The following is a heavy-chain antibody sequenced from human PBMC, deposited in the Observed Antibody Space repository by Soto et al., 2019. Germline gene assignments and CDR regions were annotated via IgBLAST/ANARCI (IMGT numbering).Heavy chain of an antibody. CDR2: IYSGGNT. J-gene: IGHJ4*02. Sequence: LRLSCAASGFTVSNNYMRWVRQAPGKGLEWVSLIYSGGNTHYADSVKGRFTISRDNSKNTLFLQMNGLRVEDTAVYYCARDPPGIAASGAGGWGQGTLVTVSS. CDR1: GFTVSNNY. CDR3: ARDPPGIAASGAGG. V-gene: IGHV3-53*01. D-gene: IGHD6-13*01.